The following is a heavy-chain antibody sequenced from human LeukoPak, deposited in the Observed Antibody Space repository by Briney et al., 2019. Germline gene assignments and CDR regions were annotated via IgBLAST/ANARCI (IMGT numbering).Heavy chain of an antibody. CDR1: GGSIGSYY. V-gene: IGHV4-59*08. CDR3: ARLGGATSPFGY. CDR2: IYYTGDT. D-gene: IGHD1-26*01. Sequence: SETLSLTCTVSGGSIGSYYWSWIRQPPGKGLEWIGYIYYTGDTNYNPSLKSRVTISVDTSKNQFSLNLSSVTAADTAIYYCARLGGATSPFGYWGQGTLVTVSS. J-gene: IGHJ4*02.